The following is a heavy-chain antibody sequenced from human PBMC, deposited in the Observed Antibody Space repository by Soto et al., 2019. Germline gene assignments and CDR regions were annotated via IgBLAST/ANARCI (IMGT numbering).Heavy chain of an antibody. Sequence: EVQLLESGGGLVQPGGSLRLSCAASGFIFSSYALNWVRQATGKGLEWVSSISGGGGSTNYADSVKGRFTISRDNSKNTLYLQLNSLRAEDTALYYCASAFYGSGSYWGFDYWGQGTLVTVSS. CDR3: ASAFYGSGSYWGFDY. J-gene: IGHJ4*02. CDR1: GFIFSSYA. CDR2: ISGGGGST. V-gene: IGHV3-23*01. D-gene: IGHD3-10*01.